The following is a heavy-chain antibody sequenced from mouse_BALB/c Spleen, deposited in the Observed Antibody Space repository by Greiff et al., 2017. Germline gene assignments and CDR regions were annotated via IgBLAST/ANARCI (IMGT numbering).Heavy chain of an antibody. CDR2: ISSGSSTI. CDR3: ARGYYGSSSYFDY. CDR1: GFTFSSFG. V-gene: IGHV5-17*02. Sequence: EVQLVESGGGLVQPGGSRKLSCAASGFTFSSFGMHWVRQAPEKGLEWVAYISSGSSTIYYADTVKDRFTISRDNPKNTLFLQMTSLRSEDTAMYYCARGYYGSSSYFDYWGQGTTLTVSS. J-gene: IGHJ2*01. D-gene: IGHD1-1*01.